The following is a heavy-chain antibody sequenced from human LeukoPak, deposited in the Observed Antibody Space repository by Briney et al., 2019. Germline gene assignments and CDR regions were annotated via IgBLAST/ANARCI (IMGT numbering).Heavy chain of an antibody. J-gene: IGHJ3*02. D-gene: IGHD1-26*01. CDR1: GITFDDYG. Sequence: PGGSLRLSCAASGITFDDYGMSWVRQAPGKGLEWVSGINWNGGSTGYADSVKGRFTISRDNAKNSLYLQMNSLRAEDTALYHCARGTGSGSWGAFDIWGQGTMVTVSS. V-gene: IGHV3-20*01. CDR2: INWNGGST. CDR3: ARGTGSGSWGAFDI.